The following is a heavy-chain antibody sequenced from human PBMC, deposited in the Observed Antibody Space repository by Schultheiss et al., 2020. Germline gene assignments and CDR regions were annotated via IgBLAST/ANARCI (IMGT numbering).Heavy chain of an antibody. CDR2: IYSGGST. J-gene: IGHJ6*02. V-gene: IGHV3-66*02. CDR3: ARTRITMVRGVNPYYYYYGMDV. D-gene: IGHD3-10*01. Sequence: GESLKISCAASGFTVSSNYMSWVRQAPGKGLEWVSVIYSGGSTYYADSVKGRFTISRDNSKNTLYLQMNSLRAEDTAVYYCARTRITMVRGVNPYYYYYGMDVWGQGTTVTVSS. CDR1: GFTVSSNY.